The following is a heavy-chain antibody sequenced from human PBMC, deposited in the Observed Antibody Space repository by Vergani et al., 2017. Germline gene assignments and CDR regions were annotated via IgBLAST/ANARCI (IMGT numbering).Heavy chain of an antibody. J-gene: IGHJ4*02. CDR3: ADLYGDDGFSPF. CDR2: ISGQNFRT. D-gene: IGHD2-21*01. Sequence: EGQLVESGGGLVKPGGSLRLSCAASEFTFSDVWMSWVRQAPGKGLGWVSGISGQNFRTHYADSVKGRFTISRDDSKNTVYLQINSLRAEDTAFYYCADLYGDDGFSPFWGQGTLVTVSS. V-gene: IGHV3-23*04. CDR1: EFTFSDVW.